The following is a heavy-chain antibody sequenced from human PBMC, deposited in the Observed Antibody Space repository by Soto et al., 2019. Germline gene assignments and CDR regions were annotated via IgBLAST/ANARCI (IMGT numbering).Heavy chain of an antibody. V-gene: IGHV3-53*01. J-gene: IGHJ4*02. D-gene: IGHD3-22*01. CDR3: ARNYYDSGGGFDY. Sequence: EVQLVESGGGLIQPGGSLRLSCAASGFNVSSNYMSWVRQAPGKGLEWVSVIYSGGDTYCADSVKGRFTISRDNSKNTLYLQMNSLRAEDTAVYYCARNYYDSGGGFDYWGQGTLVTVSS. CDR1: GFNVSSNY. CDR2: IYSGGDT.